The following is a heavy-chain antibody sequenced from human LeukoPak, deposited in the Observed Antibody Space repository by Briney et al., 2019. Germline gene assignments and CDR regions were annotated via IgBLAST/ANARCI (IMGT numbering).Heavy chain of an antibody. CDR1: GFTFSSYA. CDR3: AKDGCSSTSCYVYYYYYMDV. V-gene: IGHV3-23*01. Sequence: PGGSLRLSCAASGFTFSSYAMSWVRQAPGKGLEWVSAISGSGGSTYYADSVKGRFTISRDNSKNTLYLQMNSLRAEDTAVYYRAKDGCSSTSCYVYYYYYMDVWGKGTTVTVSS. J-gene: IGHJ6*03. CDR2: ISGSGGST. D-gene: IGHD2-2*01.